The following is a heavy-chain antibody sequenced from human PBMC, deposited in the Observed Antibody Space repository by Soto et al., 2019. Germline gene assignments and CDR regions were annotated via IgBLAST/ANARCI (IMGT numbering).Heavy chain of an antibody. D-gene: IGHD6-19*01. CDR3: ARAVSGTGPDY. V-gene: IGHV4-59*01. CDR2: LYNSGRTT. CDR1: GDSIRSNY. J-gene: IGHJ4*02. Sequence: PSETLSLTCTVSGDSIRSNYWSWIRQPPGKGLEWIGYLYNSGRTTTYNPSLKSRVTISEDASKNQFSLNVRSVTAADTAVYFCARAVSGTGPDYWRQRIRVTVSS.